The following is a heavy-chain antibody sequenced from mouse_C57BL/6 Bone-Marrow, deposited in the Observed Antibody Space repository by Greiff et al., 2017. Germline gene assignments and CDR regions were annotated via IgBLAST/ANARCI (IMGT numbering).Heavy chain of an antibody. CDR3: ALYSGISLFAY. CDR2: ISSGSSNI. D-gene: IGHD2-1*01. Sequence: EVKLVESGGGLVKPGGSLKLSCAASGFTFSDYGMHWVRQAPEKGLEWVAYISSGSSNIYYADTVKGRFTISSDNAKNTLFLQMTRLMSEDTAMYYCALYSGISLFAYWGQGTLVTVSA. CDR1: GFTFSDYG. V-gene: IGHV5-17*01. J-gene: IGHJ3*01.